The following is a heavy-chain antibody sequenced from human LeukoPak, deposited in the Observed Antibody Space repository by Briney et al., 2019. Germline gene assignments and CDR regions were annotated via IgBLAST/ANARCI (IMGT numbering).Heavy chain of an antibody. CDR1: GYIFTNYW. V-gene: IGHV5-51*01. CDR2: IYPGDSDT. CDR3: ARQSRDGSKTRGYYFDY. D-gene: IGHD3-10*01. Sequence: AESLKISCQVSGYIFTNYWIGWVRQMPGKGLESIGIIYPGDSDTTYSPSFQGQVTIPVDKSISTVYLQWSSLKASDTAMYYCARQSRDGSKTRGYYFDYWGQGTLVTVSS. J-gene: IGHJ4*02.